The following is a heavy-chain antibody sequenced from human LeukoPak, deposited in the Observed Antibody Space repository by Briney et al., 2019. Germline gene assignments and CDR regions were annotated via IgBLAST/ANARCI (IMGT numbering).Heavy chain of an antibody. V-gene: IGHV3-21*01. Sequence: GGSLRLSCAASEFTFSNYKMNWVRQAPGKGLEWVSSISRSSSYIYYADSVKGRFTISRDNAKNSLYLQMNSLRAEDTAVYYCARDGGSGSYYSRNFDYWGQGTLVTVSS. CDR2: ISRSSSYI. D-gene: IGHD3-10*01. J-gene: IGHJ4*02. CDR1: EFTFSNYK. CDR3: ARDGGSGSYYSRNFDY.